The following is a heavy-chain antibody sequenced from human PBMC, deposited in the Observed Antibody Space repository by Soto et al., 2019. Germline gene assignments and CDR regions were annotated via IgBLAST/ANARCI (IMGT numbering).Heavy chain of an antibody. J-gene: IGHJ4*02. CDR3: ARPPGYISDWYYFDL. CDR1: GYTFTDYY. V-gene: IGHV1-2*02. CDR2: ISPKSGGT. D-gene: IGHD3-9*01. Sequence: ASVKVSCKASGYTFTDYYMHWVRQAPGQGFEWMGRISPKSGGTNYAQKFQGRVTMTWDTSLNTAYMELSSLTSEDAAVYYCARPPGYISDWYYFDLWGQGTLVTVSS.